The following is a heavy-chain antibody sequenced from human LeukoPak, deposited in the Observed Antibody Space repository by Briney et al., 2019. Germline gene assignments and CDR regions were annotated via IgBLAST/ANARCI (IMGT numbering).Heavy chain of an antibody. Sequence: PSETLSLTCTVSGYSISSDYYWGWIRQPPGKGLEWIGSIHHSGRTYYNPSLKSRVTISVDTSKSQFSLKLSSVTAADTAVYYCARDHLANLASRLFDPWGQGTLVTVSS. CDR2: IHHSGRT. D-gene: IGHD3-3*01. J-gene: IGHJ5*02. V-gene: IGHV4-38-2*02. CDR1: GYSISSDYY. CDR3: ARDHLANLASRLFDP.